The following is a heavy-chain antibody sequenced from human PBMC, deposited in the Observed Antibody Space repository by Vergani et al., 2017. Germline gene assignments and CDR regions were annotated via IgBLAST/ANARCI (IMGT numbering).Heavy chain of an antibody. CDR1: GFTFNQYG. Sequence: QVQLVESGGGVVQPGRSLRLSCAASGFTFNQYGMHWVRQAPGKGLEWVAVTWYDGNNKQYADSVKGRFTISRDNSKSTMYLQMNSLRDEDTGVYYCARDLRLHYNRIDLWGQGTLVTVSS. V-gene: IGHV3-33*01. D-gene: IGHD1-14*01. CDR3: ARDLRLHYNRIDL. J-gene: IGHJ4*03. CDR2: TWYDGNNK.